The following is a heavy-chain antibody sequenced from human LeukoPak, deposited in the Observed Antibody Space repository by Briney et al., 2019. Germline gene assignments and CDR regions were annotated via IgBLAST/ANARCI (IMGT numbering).Heavy chain of an antibody. V-gene: IGHV3-7*01. CDR3: LRHHDL. CDR2: TQPDGGAQ. Sequence: GGSLRLSCAASAFSFSTYWMSWVRQAPGKGLEWVASTQPDGGAQYYPDSVRGRFTISRDNAKNSLYLQMNSLRAADTAVYYCLRHHDLWGQGTLVTVSS. J-gene: IGHJ4*02. D-gene: IGHD3-3*01. CDR1: AFSFSTYW.